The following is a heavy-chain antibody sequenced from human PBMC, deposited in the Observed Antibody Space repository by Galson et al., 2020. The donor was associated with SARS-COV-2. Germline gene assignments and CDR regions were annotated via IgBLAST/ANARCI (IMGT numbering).Heavy chain of an antibody. CDR2: ISYDGSNK. V-gene: IGHV3-30-3*01. Sequence: GGSLRLSCAASGFTFSSYAMHWVRQAPGKGLEWVAVISYDGSNKYYADSVKGRFTISRDNSKNTLYLQMNSLRAEDTAVYYCARDRYYDILTGYYKNYFDYWGQGTLVTVSS. CDR1: GFTFSSYA. CDR3: ARDRYYDILTGYYKNYFDY. J-gene: IGHJ4*02. D-gene: IGHD3-9*01.